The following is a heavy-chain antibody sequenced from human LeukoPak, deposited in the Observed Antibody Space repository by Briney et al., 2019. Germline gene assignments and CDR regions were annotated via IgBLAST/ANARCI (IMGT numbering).Heavy chain of an antibody. D-gene: IGHD3-10*01. Sequence: ASVKVSCKASGYTFTAYYVHWGRQAPRQGPEWMGWIIPDTGDTKYAQKFQGRVTMTRDTSISTAYMDLSRLTSDDTAMYYCARGGTMIRGPFDPWGQGSLVTVSS. CDR1: GYTFTAYY. V-gene: IGHV1-2*02. J-gene: IGHJ5*02. CDR2: IIPDTGDT. CDR3: ARGGTMIRGPFDP.